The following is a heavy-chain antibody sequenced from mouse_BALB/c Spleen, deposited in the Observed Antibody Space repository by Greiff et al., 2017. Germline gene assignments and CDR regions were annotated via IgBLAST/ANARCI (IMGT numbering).Heavy chain of an antibody. CDR1: GYTFTSYW. Sequence: QVQLQQPGAELVKPGASVKLSCKASGYTFTSYWMHWVKQRPGQGLEWIGEIDPSDSYTNYNQKFKGKATLTVDKSSSTAYMQLSSLTSEDSAVYYCATAPFDYWGQGTTLTVSS. CDR3: ATAPFDY. CDR2: IDPSDSYT. J-gene: IGHJ2*01. D-gene: IGHD1-2*01. V-gene: IGHV1-69*02.